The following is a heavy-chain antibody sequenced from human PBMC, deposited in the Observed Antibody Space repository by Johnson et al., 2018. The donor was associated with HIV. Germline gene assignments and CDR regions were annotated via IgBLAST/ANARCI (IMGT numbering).Heavy chain of an antibody. J-gene: IGHJ3*02. CDR2: IWYDGSNK. CDR1: GFTFSSCA. CDR3: AKGVVYGGEDAFDI. Sequence: QEQLVESGGGVVQPGRSLRLSCAASGFTFSSCAFHWVRQAPGKGLEWVAVIWYDGSNKNYVDSVKGRFTISRDNSKNTLYLQMNSLRAEDTAVYYCAKGVVYGGEDAFDIWGQGTMVTVSS. D-gene: IGHD4-23*01. V-gene: IGHV3-33*06.